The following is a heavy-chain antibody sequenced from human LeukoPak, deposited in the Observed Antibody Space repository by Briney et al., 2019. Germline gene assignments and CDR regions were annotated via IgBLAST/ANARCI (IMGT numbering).Heavy chain of an antibody. CDR1: GFTFSSYA. CDR3: ARDGGGSSGYYWGLGY. CDR2: ISYDGSNK. J-gene: IGHJ4*02. V-gene: IGHV3-30*04. Sequence: GGSLRLSCAASGFTFSSYAMHWVRQAPGKGLEWVAVISYDGSNKYYADSVKGRFTISRDNAKDTLYLQMNSLTAEDTAVYYCARDGGGSSGYYWGLGYWGQGTLVTVSS. D-gene: IGHD3-22*01.